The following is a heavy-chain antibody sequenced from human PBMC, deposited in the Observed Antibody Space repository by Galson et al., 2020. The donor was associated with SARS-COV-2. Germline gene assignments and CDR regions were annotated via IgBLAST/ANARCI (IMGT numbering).Heavy chain of an antibody. D-gene: IGHD1-1*01. CDR2: LQPEDGET. J-gene: IGHJ5*02. Sequence: ASVTLSSQVPRYTLTEISIHCVRHAPGKGLEWMGRLQPEDGETIYAQKFQGRVTMTEDTYTDTAYMELSSLTSENPTVYYCATGPTAGRYSWFDPWGQGTLVTVSS. V-gene: IGHV1-24*01. CDR1: RYTLTEIS. CDR3: ATGPTAGRYSWFDP.